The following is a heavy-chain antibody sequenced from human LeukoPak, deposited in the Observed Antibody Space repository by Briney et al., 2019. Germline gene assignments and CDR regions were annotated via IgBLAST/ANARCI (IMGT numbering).Heavy chain of an antibody. CDR1: GYIFTSYY. CDR2: ISGYNGRT. Sequence: ASGKVSCKASGYIFTSYYINWVRQAPGQGLEWMGWISGYNGRTDYAQMLQGRVTMTTDTSTSTAYMELRGLTSDDTAVYYCARGDNYKMLYYFEYWGQGTLVAVSS. D-gene: IGHD1-1*01. CDR3: ARGDNYKMLYYFEY. V-gene: IGHV1-18*01. J-gene: IGHJ4*02.